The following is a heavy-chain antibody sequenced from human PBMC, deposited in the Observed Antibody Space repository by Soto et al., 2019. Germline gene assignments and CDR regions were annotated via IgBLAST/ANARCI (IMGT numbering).Heavy chain of an antibody. CDR1: GYTFTSYG. CDR2: ISAYNGNT. J-gene: IGHJ5*02. CDR3: ARRGSEYYDFWSGYYWFDP. D-gene: IGHD3-3*01. Sequence: ASVKVSCKASGYTFTSYGISWVRQAPGQGLEWMGWISAYNGNTNYAQKLQGRVTMTTDTSTSTAYMELRSLRSDDTAVYYCARRGSEYYDFWSGYYWFDPWGQGPLVTVSS. V-gene: IGHV1-18*01.